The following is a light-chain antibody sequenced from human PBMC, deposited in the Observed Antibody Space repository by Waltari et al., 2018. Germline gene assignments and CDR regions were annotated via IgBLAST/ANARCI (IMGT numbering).Light chain of an antibody. Sequence: QLVLTQSPSASASLGASVKLTCTLSSGHSSKIIPWLQPQPGKGPRYLMKVNSDGSHRKGDEIPDRFSGSSSGAERYLTISSLQSEDEADYYCETGGHGTWVFGGGTKLTVL. V-gene: IGLV4-69*01. CDR2: VNSDGSH. J-gene: IGLJ3*02. CDR1: SGHSSKI. CDR3: ETGGHGTWV.